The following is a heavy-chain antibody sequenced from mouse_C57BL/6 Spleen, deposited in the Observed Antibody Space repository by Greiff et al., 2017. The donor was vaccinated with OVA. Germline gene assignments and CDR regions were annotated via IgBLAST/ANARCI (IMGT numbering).Heavy chain of an antibody. CDR1: GFTFSDYG. J-gene: IGHJ4*01. CDR3: ARIYYAMDY. V-gene: IGHV5-17*01. CDR2: ISSGSSTI. Sequence: EVQRVESGGGLVKPGGSLKLSCAASGFTFSDYGMHWVRQAPAKGLEWVAYISSGSSTIYYADTVKGRITISRDKAKNTLFLQMTSLRSEDTAMYYCARIYYAMDYWGQGTSVTVSS.